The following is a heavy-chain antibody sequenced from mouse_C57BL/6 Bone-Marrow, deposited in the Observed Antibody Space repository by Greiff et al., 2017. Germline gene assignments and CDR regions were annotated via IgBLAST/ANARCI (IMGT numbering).Heavy chain of an antibody. V-gene: IGHV5-4*01. Sequence: EVMLMESGGGLVKPGGSLKLSCAASGFTFSSYAMSWVRQTTEKRLEWVATTSDGGSYTYYPDNVKGSFTISRDNAKHNLYLQMSHLKSEDTAMYYCAREFTTVVGYCDYWGQGTTLALSS. J-gene: IGHJ2*01. D-gene: IGHD1-1*01. CDR2: TSDGGSYT. CDR3: AREFTTVVGYCDY. CDR1: GFTFSSYA.